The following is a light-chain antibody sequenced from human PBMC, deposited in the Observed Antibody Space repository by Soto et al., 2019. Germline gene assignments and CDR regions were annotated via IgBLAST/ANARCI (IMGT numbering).Light chain of an antibody. J-gene: IGLJ1*01. CDR2: EVT. CDR1: SSDIGIYKY. Sequence: QSALTQPASVSGSPGQSIAISCTGSSSDIGIYKYVSWYQQHPGKVPKLIIYEVTNRPSGVSNRFSGSKSGNTASLTISGLHAEDEADYYCSSYTTSSTRVFGPGTKVTVL. V-gene: IGLV2-14*01. CDR3: SSYTTSSTRV.